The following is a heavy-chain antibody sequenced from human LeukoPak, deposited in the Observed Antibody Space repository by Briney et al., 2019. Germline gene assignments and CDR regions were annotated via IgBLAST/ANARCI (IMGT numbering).Heavy chain of an antibody. J-gene: IGHJ4*02. CDR2: ISYDGSNK. Sequence: GGSLRLSCAASGFTFSSYAMHWVRQAPGKGLGWVAVISYDGSNKYYADSVKGRVTISRDNSKNTMYLQMNSLRAEDTAVYYCARDRRYSSSWYERYFDYWGQGTLVTVSS. CDR3: ARDRRYSSSWYERYFDY. CDR1: GFTFSSYA. V-gene: IGHV3-30-3*01. D-gene: IGHD6-13*01.